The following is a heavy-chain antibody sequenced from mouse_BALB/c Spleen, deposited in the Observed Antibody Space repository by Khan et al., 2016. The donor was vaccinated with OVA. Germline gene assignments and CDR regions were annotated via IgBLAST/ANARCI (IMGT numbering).Heavy chain of an antibody. CDR3: SRSGYGSFAY. CDR2: INPSSGGT. D-gene: IGHD2-2*01. Sequence: QVQLKQSGAELVKPGASVRLSCKASGYTFTSYYLYWVKQRPGQGLEWIGDINPSSGGTNFNEKFKSKATLTVDKSSSTAYIQLNSLTSEDSAVYYCSRSGYGSFAYWGQGTLDTVSA. J-gene: IGHJ3*01. V-gene: IGHV1S81*02. CDR1: GYTFTSYY.